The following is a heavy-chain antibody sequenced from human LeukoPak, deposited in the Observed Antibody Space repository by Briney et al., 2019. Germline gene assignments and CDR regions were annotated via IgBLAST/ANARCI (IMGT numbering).Heavy chain of an antibody. J-gene: IGHJ4*02. CDR1: GGSISSYH. CDR3: ARQLGYCSGGSCYSGYFDY. D-gene: IGHD2-15*01. Sequence: SETLSLTCTVSGGSISSYHWSWIRQPPGKGLEWIGYIYYSGSTNYNPSLKSRVTISVDTSKNQFSLKLSSVTAADTAVYYCARQLGYCSGGSCYSGYFDYWGQGTLVTVSS. CDR2: IYYSGST. V-gene: IGHV4-59*01.